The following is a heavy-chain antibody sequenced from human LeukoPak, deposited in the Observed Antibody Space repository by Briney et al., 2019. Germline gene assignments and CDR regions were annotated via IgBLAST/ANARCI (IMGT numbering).Heavy chain of an antibody. J-gene: IGHJ4*02. V-gene: IGHV1-2*02. CDR3: ASGSPRYGDYVLEWYYFDY. D-gene: IGHD4-17*01. CDR1: GYTFTAYY. Sequence: RASVKVSCKASGYTFTAYYVHWVRQAPGQGLEWMGWINPNSGGTNYAQKFQGRVTMTRDTSISTAYMELSRLRSDDTAVYYCASGSPRYGDYVLEWYYFDYWGQGTLVTVSS. CDR2: INPNSGGT.